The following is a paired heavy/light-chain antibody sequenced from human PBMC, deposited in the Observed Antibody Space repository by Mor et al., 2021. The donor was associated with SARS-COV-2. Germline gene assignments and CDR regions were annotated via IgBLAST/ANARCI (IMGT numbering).Heavy chain of an antibody. J-gene: IGHJ5*02. CDR2: ISYDGSTE. CDR3: ANAPHGGVTTGDA. CDR1: GFTFSSYA. V-gene: IGHV3-30*18. D-gene: IGHD4-17*01. Sequence: QVQLVESGGGVFQPGTSLTLSCAASGFTFSSYAMHWVRQAPGKGLEWVALISYDGSTEYYADSVKGRFTISRDNSKNTLHLQVNSLRAEDTAVYFCANAPHGGVTTGDAWGQGTLVTVSS.
Light chain of an antibody. Sequence: QTVVTQEPSFSVSPGGTVTLTCGLTSGSVSTSHYPSWYQQTPGQAPRKLISSTKTRSSGVPDRFSGSILGDKAALTITGAQADDESDYYCVLYMGSGMSVFGGGTKLTVL. CDR3: VLYMGSGMSV. V-gene: IGLV8-61*01. J-gene: IGLJ3*02. CDR2: STK. CDR1: SGSVSTSHY.